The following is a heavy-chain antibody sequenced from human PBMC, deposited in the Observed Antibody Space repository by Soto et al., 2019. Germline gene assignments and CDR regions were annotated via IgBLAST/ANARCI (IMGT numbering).Heavy chain of an antibody. Sequence: PGGSLRLSCAACGFTFSSYAMHWVRQAPGKGLEWVAVISYDVNNKYYADSVKGRFTISRDNSKNTLYLQMNSLRVEDTAVYYCARTYYYDSSGYYWDFHYWGQGTLVTVSS. D-gene: IGHD3-22*01. CDR3: ARTYYYDSSGYYWDFHY. V-gene: IGHV3-30-3*01. J-gene: IGHJ4*02. CDR2: ISYDVNNK. CDR1: GFTFSSYA.